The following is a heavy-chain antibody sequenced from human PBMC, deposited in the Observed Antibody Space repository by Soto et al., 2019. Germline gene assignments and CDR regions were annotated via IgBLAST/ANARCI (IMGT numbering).Heavy chain of an antibody. CDR1: GFTFSSYG. Sequence: QVQLVESGGGVVQPGRSLRLSCAASGFTFSSYGMHWVRQAPGKGLEWVAVISYDGSNKYYADSVKGRFTISRDNXXNTLYLQMNSLRAEDTAVYYCAKALELWLPYYFDYWGQGTLVTVS. J-gene: IGHJ4*02. D-gene: IGHD5-18*01. CDR3: AKALELWLPYYFDY. CDR2: ISYDGSNK. V-gene: IGHV3-30*18.